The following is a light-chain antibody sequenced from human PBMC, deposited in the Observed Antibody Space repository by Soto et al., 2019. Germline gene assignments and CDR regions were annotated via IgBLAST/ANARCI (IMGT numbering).Light chain of an antibody. CDR2: AAS. CDR1: QGISTY. CDR3: QKYHSAPWT. V-gene: IGKV1-27*01. Sequence: DIPITQSPSSLSASVGDRVTLTCRASQGISTYLAWYQQRPGKVPTLLIYAASTLQSGVPSRFSGSGSGTDFTLTISSLQPEDVSTYYCQKYHSAPWTFGQGTKVEIK. J-gene: IGKJ1*01.